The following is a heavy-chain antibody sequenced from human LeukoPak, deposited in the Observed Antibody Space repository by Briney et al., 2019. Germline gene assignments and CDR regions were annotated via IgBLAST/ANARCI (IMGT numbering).Heavy chain of an antibody. Sequence: GGSLRLSCAASGFTFTNYVMNWVRQAPGKGLEWVSSISGSGSDVYYADSVKDRFTISRDNAKNLLFLQMNSLRAEDTAVYYCARDPYYYDSSGYYYQLDFWGQGTLVTVSS. CDR3: ARDPYYYDSSGYYYQLDF. V-gene: IGHV3-21*01. CDR2: ISGSGSDV. J-gene: IGHJ4*02. D-gene: IGHD3-22*01. CDR1: GFTFTNYV.